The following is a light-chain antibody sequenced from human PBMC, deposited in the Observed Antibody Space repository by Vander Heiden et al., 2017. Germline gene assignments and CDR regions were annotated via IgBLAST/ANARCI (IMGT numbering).Light chain of an antibody. CDR3: QSADSSGTSWV. Sequence: SYELTQPPSVSVSPGQTARTTCSGDALPKQYAYWYQQKPGQAPVLVIYKDSERPSGITERFSGSSSGTTVTLTISGVQAEDEADYYCQSADSSGTSWVFGGGTKLTVL. J-gene: IGLJ3*02. V-gene: IGLV3-25*03. CDR2: KDS. CDR1: ALPKQY.